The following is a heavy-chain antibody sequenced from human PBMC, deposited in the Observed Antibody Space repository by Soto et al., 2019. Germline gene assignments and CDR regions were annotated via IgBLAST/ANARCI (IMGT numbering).Heavy chain of an antibody. CDR3: ARLQGYCSGDSYRFDY. CDR2: IYYSGST. CDR1: GGSISSSSYY. J-gene: IGHJ4*02. D-gene: IGHD2-15*01. V-gene: IGHV4-39*01. Sequence: PSETLSLTCTVSGGSISSSSYYWGWIRQPPGKGLEWIGSIYYSGSTYYNLSLKGRVPISVDTSKNQFPLKLSSVTAADTAVYFCARLQGYCSGDSYRFDYWGQGALVTVSS.